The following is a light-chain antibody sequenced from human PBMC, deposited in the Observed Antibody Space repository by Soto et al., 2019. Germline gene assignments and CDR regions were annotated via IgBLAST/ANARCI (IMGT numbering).Light chain of an antibody. CDR1: QSVSSN. V-gene: IGKV3D-15*01. CDR3: QQYNNWLYT. Sequence: EIVMTQSPATLSVSPGERATLSCRASQSVSSNLAWYQQKPGQAPRLLIYGASIRATGIPARFSGSGSGTEVTLTLSSLQSEDFAVYYCQQYNNWLYTFGQGTKLEIK. J-gene: IGKJ2*01. CDR2: GAS.